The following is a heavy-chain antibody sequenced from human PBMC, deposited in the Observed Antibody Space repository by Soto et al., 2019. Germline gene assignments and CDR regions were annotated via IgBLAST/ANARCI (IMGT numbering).Heavy chain of an antibody. CDR2: IYYSGAT. CDR3: ARCSDIGDKRDAFDV. CDR1: GDSIGSTIHY. J-gene: IGHJ3*01. Sequence: QVQLQESGPGLVRPSETLSLTCSVSGDSIGSTIHYWSWISMHPGKGLEYIGYIYYSGATYYSPSLESRVTISVDTSKNQFSLKLTSVTAADTARYYCARCSDIGDKRDAFDVWGQGTMVTVSS. D-gene: IGHD4-17*01. V-gene: IGHV4-31*03.